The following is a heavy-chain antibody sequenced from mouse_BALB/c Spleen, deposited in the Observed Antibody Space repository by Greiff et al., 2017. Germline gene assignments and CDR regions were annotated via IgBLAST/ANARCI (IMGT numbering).Heavy chain of an antibody. CDR2: INPSNGRT. J-gene: IGHJ2*01. D-gene: IGHD1-1*01. CDR1: GYTFTSYW. Sequence: QVQLQQSGAELVKPGASVKLSCKASGYTFTSYWMHWVKQRPGQGLEWIGEINPSNGRTNYNEKFKSKATLTVDKSSSTAYMQLSSLTSEDSAVYYCAWGDYGSSDYWGQGTTLTVSS. V-gene: IGHV1S81*02. CDR3: AWGDYGSSDY.